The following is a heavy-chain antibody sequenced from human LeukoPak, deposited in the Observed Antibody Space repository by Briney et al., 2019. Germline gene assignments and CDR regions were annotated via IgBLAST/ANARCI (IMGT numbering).Heavy chain of an antibody. J-gene: IGHJ6*03. V-gene: IGHV4-59*01. CDR2: VYYRGTT. CDR3: ARVNSDCSNGTCNVGYYYYMDV. D-gene: IGHD2-8*01. Sequence: PSETLSLTCSVSDDSMNNYYWSWLRQSPGKGLEWIGNVYYRGTTNYNPSLKNRVTIAVDTSKKQVSLKVTAMTAADTAVYYCARVNSDCSNGTCNVGYYYYMDVWGKGTTVTVSS. CDR1: DDSMNNYY.